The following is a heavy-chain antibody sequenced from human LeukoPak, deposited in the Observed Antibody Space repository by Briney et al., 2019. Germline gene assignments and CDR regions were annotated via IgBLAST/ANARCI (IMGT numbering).Heavy chain of an antibody. CDR1: GFSLDHYA. Sequence: GSSLRLPCEASGFSLDHYAILWVRQAPGKGVEWVSGISWNSGSIGYADSVKGRFTISRDNAKNSLYLQMNSLRAEDMALYYCAKETNDAFDIWGQGTMVTVSS. CDR3: AKETNDAFDI. CDR2: ISWNSGSI. J-gene: IGHJ3*02. V-gene: IGHV3-9*03.